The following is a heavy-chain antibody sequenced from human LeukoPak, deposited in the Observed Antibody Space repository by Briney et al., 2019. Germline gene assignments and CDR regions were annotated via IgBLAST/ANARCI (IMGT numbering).Heavy chain of an antibody. CDR1: GFTFSDYY. V-gene: IGHV3-7*01. CDR2: IKQDGSEK. D-gene: IGHD1-26*01. CDR3: ARAPYSGSYFDY. J-gene: IGHJ4*02. Sequence: GGSLRLSCAASGFTFSDYYMSWIRQAPGKGLEWVANIKQDGSEKYYVDSVKGRFTISRDNAKNSLYLQMNSLRAEDTAVYYCARAPYSGSYFDYWGQGTLVTVSS.